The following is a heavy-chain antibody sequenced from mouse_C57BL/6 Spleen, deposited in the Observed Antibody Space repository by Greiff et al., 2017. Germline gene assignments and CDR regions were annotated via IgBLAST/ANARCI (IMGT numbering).Heavy chain of an antibody. D-gene: IGHD2-4*01. Sequence: QVQLKESGAELARPGASVKLSCKASGYTFTSYGISWVKQRTGQGLEWIGEIYPRSGNTYYNEKFKGKATLTADKSSSTAYMELRSLTSEDSAVYFCARDDDYDEEGFDYWGQGTTLTVSS. CDR3: ARDDDYDEEGFDY. J-gene: IGHJ2*01. V-gene: IGHV1-81*01. CDR1: GYTFTSYG. CDR2: IYPRSGNT.